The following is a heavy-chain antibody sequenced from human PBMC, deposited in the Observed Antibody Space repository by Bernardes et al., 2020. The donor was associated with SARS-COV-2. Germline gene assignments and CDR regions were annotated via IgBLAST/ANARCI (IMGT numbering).Heavy chain of an antibody. CDR2: IYYSGTT. D-gene: IGHD3-10*01. CDR1: GGSIGSYY. V-gene: IGHV4-59*01. J-gene: IGHJ2*01. Sequence: SETLSLTCTVSGGSIGSYYWAWIRQPPGKGLEWIGYIYYSGTTNYNPSLKSRVTISVDRSQNQFSLNLSSVTPADTAVYYCARDLSHLVRRGFDLWGGGTLVTVSS. CDR3: ARDLSHLVRRGFDL.